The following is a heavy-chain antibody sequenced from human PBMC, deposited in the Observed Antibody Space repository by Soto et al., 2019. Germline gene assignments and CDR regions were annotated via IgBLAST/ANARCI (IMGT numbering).Heavy chain of an antibody. CDR2: IYSGGST. Sequence: PGGSLRLSCAASGFTVSSNYMSWVRQAPGKGQEWVSVIYSGGSTNYADSMKGRFTISRDNSKNTLYLQMNSMRAEDTAVYYCAREGVVGASDWGQGTLVSVSS. CDR1: GFTVSSNY. D-gene: IGHD2-15*01. J-gene: IGHJ4*02. CDR3: AREGVVGASD. V-gene: IGHV3-66*01.